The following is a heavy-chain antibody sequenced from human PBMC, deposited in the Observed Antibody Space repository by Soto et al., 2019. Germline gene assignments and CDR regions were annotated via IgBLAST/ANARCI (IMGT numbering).Heavy chain of an antibody. CDR2: ISGSGGST. Sequence: GSLRLSCAASGFTFSSYAMNWVRQAPGKGPEWVSVISGSGGSTYYADSVKGRFTISRDNSKNTLYLQMNSLRAEDTAVYYCAKGVPGIAVAGTGYFQHWGQGTLVTVSS. V-gene: IGHV3-23*01. CDR3: AKGVPGIAVAGTGYFQH. D-gene: IGHD6-19*01. J-gene: IGHJ1*01. CDR1: GFTFSSYA.